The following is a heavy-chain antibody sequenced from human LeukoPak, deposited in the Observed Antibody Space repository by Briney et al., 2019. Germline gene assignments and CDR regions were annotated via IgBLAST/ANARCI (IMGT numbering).Heavy chain of an antibody. V-gene: IGHV4-59*08. D-gene: IGHD1-7*01. CDR1: GGSISSYY. CDR2: IYYSGST. J-gene: IGHJ4*02. Sequence: SETLSLSCTVSGGSISSYYWSWIRQPPGKGLEWIGYIYYSGSTNYNPSLKSRVTISVDTSKNQSSLKLSSVTAADTAVYYCARQGLELLAIFDYWGQGTLVTVSS. CDR3: ARQGLELLAIFDY.